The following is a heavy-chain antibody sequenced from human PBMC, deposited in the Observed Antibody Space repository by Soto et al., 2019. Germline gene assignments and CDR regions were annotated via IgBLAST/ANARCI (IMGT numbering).Heavy chain of an antibody. J-gene: IGHJ4*02. V-gene: IGHV1-2*04. CDR2: INPNSGGT. Sequence: QVQLVQSRAEVKKPGASVKVSCKASGYTFTGYYMHWVRQAPGQGLEWMGWINPNSGGTNYAQNFQGWVTMTRDPSISTAYMELSRLRSDDTAVYYCARDDLGGSFLAYWGQGTLVTVSS. CDR3: ARDDLGGSFLAY. D-gene: IGHD1-26*01. CDR1: GYTFTGYY.